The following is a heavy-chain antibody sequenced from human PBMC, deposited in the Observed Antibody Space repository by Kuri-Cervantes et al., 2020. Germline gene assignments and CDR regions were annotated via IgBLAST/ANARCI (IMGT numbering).Heavy chain of an antibody. CDR1: GFTFDDYA. D-gene: IGHD3-3*01. V-gene: IGHV3-74*01. J-gene: IGHJ6*03. CDR2: INSDGSST. Sequence: GESLKISCAASGFTFDDYAMNWVRQAPGKGLEWVSRINSDGSSTSYADSVKGRFTISRDNAKNTLYLQMNSLRAEDTAVYYCARDRFWEYYYYYMDVWGKGATVTVSS. CDR3: ARDRFWEYYYYYMDV.